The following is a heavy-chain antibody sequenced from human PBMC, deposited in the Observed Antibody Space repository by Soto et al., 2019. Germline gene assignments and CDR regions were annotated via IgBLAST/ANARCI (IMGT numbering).Heavy chain of an antibody. D-gene: IGHD3-10*01. CDR3: ARRLNLGSFDH. J-gene: IGHJ5*02. CDR1: CVSLTCYH. CDR2: AYYSGNV. Sequence: PSETLSLTCNVSCVSLTCYHWKWMRQPPGKTLEWIGFAYYSGNVLYNPSFKGRASIRVDRSKNQFSLRLTSVTAADTAVYYCARRLNLGSFDHWGQGTLVTVYS. V-gene: IGHV4-59*01.